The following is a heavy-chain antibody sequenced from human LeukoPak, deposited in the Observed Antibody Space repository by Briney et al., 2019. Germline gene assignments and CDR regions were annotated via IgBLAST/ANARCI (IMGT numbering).Heavy chain of an antibody. CDR2: ISSSGSTI. Sequence: GGSLRLSCAASGFTFSSYEMNWVRQAPGKGLEWVSYISSSGSTIYYADSVKGRFTISRDNAKNSLYLQMNSLRAEDTAVYYGARDFPTVTTSYFDYWGQGTLVTVSS. CDR3: ARDFPTVTTSYFDY. V-gene: IGHV3-48*03. J-gene: IGHJ4*02. CDR1: GFTFSSYE. D-gene: IGHD4-11*01.